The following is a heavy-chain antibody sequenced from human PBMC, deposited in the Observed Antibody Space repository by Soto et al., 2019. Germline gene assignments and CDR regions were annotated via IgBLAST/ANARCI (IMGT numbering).Heavy chain of an antibody. CDR3: ARDTADHYGGMDV. D-gene: IGHD4-17*01. J-gene: IGHJ6*02. V-gene: IGHV4-59*01. CDR2: VYYSGST. Sequence: QVQLQESGPGLVKPSETLSLTCTVSGGSISSYDWSWIRHPPGKGLEWVWYVYYSGSTSYNPSPQNRLTITVDTSKNQLSLKLISVTAAAAAVYYCARDTADHYGGMDVWGQGTTVTVSS. CDR1: GGSISSYD.